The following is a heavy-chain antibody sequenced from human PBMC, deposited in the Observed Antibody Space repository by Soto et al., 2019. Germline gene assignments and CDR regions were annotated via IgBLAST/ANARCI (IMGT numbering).Heavy chain of an antibody. CDR2: IIPILGIA. CDR1: GGTFSSYT. V-gene: IGHV1-69*02. CDR3: ANIVATEGAFDI. D-gene: IGHD5-12*01. J-gene: IGHJ3*02. Sequence: GASVKVSCKASGGTFSSYTISWVRQAPGQGLEWMGRIIPILGIANYAQKFQGRVTITADKSTSTAYMELSSLRSGDTAVYYCANIVATEGAFDIWGQGTMVTVSS.